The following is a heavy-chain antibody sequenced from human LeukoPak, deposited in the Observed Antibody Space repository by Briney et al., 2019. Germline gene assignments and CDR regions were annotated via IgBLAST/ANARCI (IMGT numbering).Heavy chain of an antibody. CDR3: ARDTGRSVGATDY. CDR1: GYTFNGYY. V-gene: IGHV1-2*06. J-gene: IGHJ4*02. Sequence: HRASVKVSCKASGYTFNGYYMHWVRQAPGQGLEWMGRINPNSGGTNYAPKFQGRATMTRDTSISTAYMELSRLRSDDTAVYYCARDTGRSVGATDYWGQGTLVTVSS. CDR2: INPNSGGT. D-gene: IGHD1-26*01.